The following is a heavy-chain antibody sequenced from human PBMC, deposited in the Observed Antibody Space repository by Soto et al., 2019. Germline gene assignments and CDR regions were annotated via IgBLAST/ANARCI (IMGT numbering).Heavy chain of an antibody. CDR2: IGGGGDRT. D-gene: IGHD3-3*01. Sequence: EVQLLESGGGLVQPGGSLRLSCVGSGFTFINDAMNWVRQTPGKGLEWVSTIGGGGDRTLDPDTVKGRFTISRDNSKNTVNLQMNSLSADDTAVYYCARKVLGSTSRPDWLYFDLWGRGTLVTVSS. CDR1: GFTFINDA. J-gene: IGHJ2*01. V-gene: IGHV3-23*01. CDR3: ARKVLGSTSRPDWLYFDL.